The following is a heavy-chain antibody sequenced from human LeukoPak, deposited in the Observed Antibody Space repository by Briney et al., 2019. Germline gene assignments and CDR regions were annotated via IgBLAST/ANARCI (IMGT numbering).Heavy chain of an antibody. CDR1: GYTFTGYY. J-gene: IGHJ5*02. V-gene: IGHV1-2*02. CDR3: ARDRKIVVVPAASNWFDP. D-gene: IGHD2-2*01. CDR2: INPNSGGT. Sequence: GASVKVSCKASGYTFTGYYMHWVRQAPGQGLEWMGWINPNSGGTNYAQKFQGRVTMTRDTSISTAYMELSRLRSDDTAVYYRARDRKIVVVPAASNWFDPWGQGTLVTVSS.